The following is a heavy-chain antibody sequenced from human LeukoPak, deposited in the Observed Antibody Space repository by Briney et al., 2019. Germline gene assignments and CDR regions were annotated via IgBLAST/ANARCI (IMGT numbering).Heavy chain of an antibody. Sequence: SETLSLTCTVSGGSISSSSFYWGWIRQPPRKGPEWIGTIYSTGSTYYNPSLKSRVTISVDTSKNQFSLRLSSVTAADTAVYYCARRGTGGRSVDCWGQGTLVTVSS. D-gene: IGHD1-1*01. CDR1: GGSISSSSFY. CDR2: IYSTGST. CDR3: ARRGTGGRSVDC. J-gene: IGHJ4*02. V-gene: IGHV4-39*01.